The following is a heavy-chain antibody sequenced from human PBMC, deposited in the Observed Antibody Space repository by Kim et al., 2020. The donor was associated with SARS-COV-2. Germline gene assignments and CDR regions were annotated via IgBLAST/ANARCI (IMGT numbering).Heavy chain of an antibody. CDR3: ARSIVVVPAAKVVWFDP. V-gene: IGHV4-39*01. CDR1: GGSISSSSYY. Sequence: SETLSLTCTVSGGSISSSSYYWGWIRQPPGKGLEWIGSIYYSGSTYYNPSLKSRVTISVDTSKNQFSLKLSSVTAADTAVYYCARSIVVVPAAKVVWFDPWGQGTLVTVSS. CDR2: IYYSGST. D-gene: IGHD2-2*01. J-gene: IGHJ5*02.